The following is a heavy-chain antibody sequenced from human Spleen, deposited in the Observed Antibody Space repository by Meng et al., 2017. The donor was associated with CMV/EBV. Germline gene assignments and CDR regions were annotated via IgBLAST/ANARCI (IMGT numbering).Heavy chain of an antibody. D-gene: IGHD3-3*01. J-gene: IGHJ4*02. CDR2: IYGETGT. Sequence: GESLKISCAVSGFTVRSNYMNWVRQAPGKGLEWVSIIYGETGTYYADSVKGRFTISRDKAKNTLYLQMNSLRVEDTAVYYCAKANVRFVDLNFDYWGQGTLVTVSS. CDR1: GFTVRSNY. CDR3: AKANVRFVDLNFDY. V-gene: IGHV3-53*01.